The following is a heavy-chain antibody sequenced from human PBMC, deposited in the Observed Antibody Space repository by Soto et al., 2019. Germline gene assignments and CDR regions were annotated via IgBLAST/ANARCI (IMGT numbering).Heavy chain of an antibody. D-gene: IGHD2-2*01. Sequence: QVQLVQSGAEVKKPGASVKVSCKASGYTFTSYGISWVRQAPGQGLEWMGWISAYNGNTNYAQKLQGRGTITTDTATSTAYMGVRSRRSDDTAVYYCAMRCSSTSCSPYYYYGMDVWGQGTTFTVSS. CDR1: GYTFTSYG. V-gene: IGHV1-18*01. CDR2: ISAYNGNT. J-gene: IGHJ6*02. CDR3: AMRCSSTSCSPYYYYGMDV.